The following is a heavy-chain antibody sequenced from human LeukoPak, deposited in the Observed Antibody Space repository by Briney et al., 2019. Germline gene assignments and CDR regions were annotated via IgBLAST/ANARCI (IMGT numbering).Heavy chain of an antibody. CDR3: ARAGGMTTVVTQFDY. CDR2: ISAYNGNT. CDR1: GYTFTSYG. V-gene: IGHV1-18*01. Sequence: GASVKVSCKASGYTFTSYGISWVRQAPGQGLEWMGWISAYNGNTNYAQKLQGRVTMTTDTSTSTAYMELRSLRSDDTAVYYCARAGGMTTVVTQFDYWGQGTLVTISS. J-gene: IGHJ4*02. D-gene: IGHD4-23*01.